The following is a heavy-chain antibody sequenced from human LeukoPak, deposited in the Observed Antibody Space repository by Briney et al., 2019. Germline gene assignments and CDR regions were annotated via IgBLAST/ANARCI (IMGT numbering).Heavy chain of an antibody. CDR3: ARDPPSGSYGADAFDI. CDR2: INPNSGGT. CDR1: GYTFTGYY. J-gene: IGHJ3*02. V-gene: IGHV1-2*02. D-gene: IGHD1-26*01. Sequence: GASVKVSCKASGYTFTGYYMHWVRQAPGQGLEWMGWINPNSGGTNYAQKFQGRVTMTRDTSISTAYMELSRLRSEDTAVYYCARDPPSGSYGADAFDIWGQGTMVTVSS.